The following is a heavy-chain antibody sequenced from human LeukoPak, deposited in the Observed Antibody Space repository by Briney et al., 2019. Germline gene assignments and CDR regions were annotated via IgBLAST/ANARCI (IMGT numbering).Heavy chain of an antibody. CDR2: INGSSSDT. J-gene: IGHJ5*02. Sequence: GGSLRLSCAVSGFSVTNNYMTWIRQAPGRGLEWISYINGSSSDTKYADSVKGRFTISRDNAKNSVYLLMNSLRAEDTAVYYCARRGTTYCTVDSCHPNWFDPWGQGTLVTVSS. D-gene: IGHD2-15*01. CDR3: ARRGTTYCTVDSCHPNWFDP. V-gene: IGHV3-11*03. CDR1: GFSVTNNY.